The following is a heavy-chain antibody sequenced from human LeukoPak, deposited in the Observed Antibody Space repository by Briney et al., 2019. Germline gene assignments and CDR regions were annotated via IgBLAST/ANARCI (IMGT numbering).Heavy chain of an antibody. CDR3: AKGYDSSGYYYLFDY. D-gene: IGHD3-22*01. V-gene: IGHV3-30*18. Sequence: PGGSLRLSCAASGFTFSSYGMHWVRQAPGKGLEWVAVISYDGSNKYYADSVKGRFTISRDNSKNTLYLQMNSLRAEDTAVYYCAKGYDSSGYYYLFDYWGQGTLVTVSS. CDR2: ISYDGSNK. J-gene: IGHJ4*02. CDR1: GFTFSSYG.